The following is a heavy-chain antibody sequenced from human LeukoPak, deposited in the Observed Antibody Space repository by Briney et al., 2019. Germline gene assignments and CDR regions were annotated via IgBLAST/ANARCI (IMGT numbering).Heavy chain of an antibody. J-gene: IGHJ4*02. CDR1: VFTSRNAA. CDR2: IKSKNDRRTT. Sequence: GGPLRLSFPASVFTSRNAAWTGAGRAPGRGLGGVGCIKSKNDRRTTEYAARVKDRFTISRDDSKNTLYLQMNSLKIEDTAVYYCSIVGATSSRYWGQRTLVTVSS. CDR3: SIVGATSSRY. V-gene: IGHV3-15*07. D-gene: IGHD1-26*01.